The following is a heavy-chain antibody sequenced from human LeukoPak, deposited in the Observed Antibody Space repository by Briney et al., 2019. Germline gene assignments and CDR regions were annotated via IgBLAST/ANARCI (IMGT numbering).Heavy chain of an antibody. Sequence: GGSLRLSCAASGFIFSSYGMHWVRQAPDKGLEWVAFIRYDGSRKYYADSVKGRFTISRDNSKNTLYMQMNSLRAEDTAVYYCAKAVVIVPTATPFDYWGQGTLVTVSS. CDR2: IRYDGSRK. V-gene: IGHV3-30*02. CDR3: AKAVVIVPTATPFDY. CDR1: GFIFSSYG. J-gene: IGHJ4*02. D-gene: IGHD2-2*01.